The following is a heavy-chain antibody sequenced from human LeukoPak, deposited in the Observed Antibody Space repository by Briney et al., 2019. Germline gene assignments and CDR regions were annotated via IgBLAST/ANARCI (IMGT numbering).Heavy chain of an antibody. CDR3: ARLEYSSSSPKGWFDP. CDR1: GYSFTSYW. J-gene: IGHJ5*02. Sequence: GESLKISCKGSGYSFTSYWIGWVRQMPGKGLEWMEIIYPGDSDTRYSPSFQGQVTISADKSISTAYLQWSSLKASDTAMYYCARLEYSSSSPKGWFDPWGQGTLVTVSS. V-gene: IGHV5-51*01. CDR2: IYPGDSDT. D-gene: IGHD6-6*01.